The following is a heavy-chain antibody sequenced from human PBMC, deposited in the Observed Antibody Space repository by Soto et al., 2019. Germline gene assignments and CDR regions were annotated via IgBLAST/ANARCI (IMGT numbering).Heavy chain of an antibody. CDR1: GFTFSSYA. V-gene: IGHV3-23*01. Sequence: GSLRLSCAASGFTFSSYAMSWVRQAPGKGLEWVSAISGSGGSTYYADSVKGRFTISRDNSKNTLYLQMNSLRAEDTAVYYCSRGVTMIVVVIPLYYFDYWGQGTLVTVSS. D-gene: IGHD3-22*01. CDR2: ISGSGGST. J-gene: IGHJ4*02. CDR3: SRGVTMIVVVIPLYYFDY.